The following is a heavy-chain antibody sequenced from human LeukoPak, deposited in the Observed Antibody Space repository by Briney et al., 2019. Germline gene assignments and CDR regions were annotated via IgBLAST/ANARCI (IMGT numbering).Heavy chain of an antibody. CDR2: IYYSGST. D-gene: IGHD1-7*01. J-gene: IGHJ6*02. Sequence: SETLFLTCTVSGGSISSYYWSWIRQPPGKGLEWIGYIYYSGSTNYNPSPKSRVTISVDTSKNQFSLKLSSVTAADTAVYYCARQTGTARYGMDVWGQGTTVTVSS. CDR3: ARQTGTARYGMDV. V-gene: IGHV4-59*08. CDR1: GGSISSYY.